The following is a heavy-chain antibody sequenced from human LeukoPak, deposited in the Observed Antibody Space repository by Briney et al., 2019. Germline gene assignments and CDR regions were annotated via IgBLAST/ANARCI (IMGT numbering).Heavy chain of an antibody. CDR3: AKLIREWLVRPYGMDV. Sequence: PGGSLRLSCAASGFTFSSYAMSWVRQAPGKGLEWVSAISGSGGSTYYADSVKGRFTISRDNSKNTLYLQMNSLRAEDTAVYYCAKLIREWLVRPYGMDVWGQGTTVTVSS. CDR1: GFTFSSYA. D-gene: IGHD6-19*01. J-gene: IGHJ6*02. CDR2: ISGSGGST. V-gene: IGHV3-23*01.